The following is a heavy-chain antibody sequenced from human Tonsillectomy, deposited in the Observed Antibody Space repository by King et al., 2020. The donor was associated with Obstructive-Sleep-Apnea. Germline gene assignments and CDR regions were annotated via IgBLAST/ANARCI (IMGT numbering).Heavy chain of an antibody. CDR2: LSYDGSNK. CDR1: GFTFSSYA. D-gene: IGHD3-10*01. Sequence: VQLVESGGGVVQPGRSLRLSCAASGFTFSSYAMHWVRQAPGKGLEWVAVLSYDGSNKYYADSVKGRFTISRDNSKNTLYLQMNSLRAEDTAVYYCARDSAYYYGSGSYPWFDPWGQGTLVTVSS. CDR3: ARDSAYYYGSGSYPWFDP. J-gene: IGHJ5*02. V-gene: IGHV3-30-3*01.